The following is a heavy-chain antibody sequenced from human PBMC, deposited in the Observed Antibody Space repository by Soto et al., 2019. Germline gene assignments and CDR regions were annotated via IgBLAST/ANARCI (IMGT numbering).Heavy chain of an antibody. Sequence: SETLSLTCAVSGGSIVSTHWWSWVRQPPGKGLEWIGEIYHSGSTVYNPSFKSRLTISVDKSKNQFSLKLNSVTAADTAVYYCATMWGRGPDSWGQGTLVTVS. CDR2: IYHSGST. CDR1: GGSIVSTHW. CDR3: ATMWGRGPDS. V-gene: IGHV4-4*02. J-gene: IGHJ4*02. D-gene: IGHD7-27*01.